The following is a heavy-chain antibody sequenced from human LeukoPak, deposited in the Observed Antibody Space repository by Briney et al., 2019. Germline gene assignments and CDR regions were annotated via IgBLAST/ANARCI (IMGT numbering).Heavy chain of an antibody. CDR2: ISYDGSNK. J-gene: IGHJ4*02. Sequence: GGSLRLSCAASGFTFSSYAMSWVRQAPGKGLEWVAVISYDGSNKYYADSVKGRFTISRDNSKNTLYLQMNSLRAEDTAVYYCARDWDSSGWTYFDYWGQGTLVTVSS. CDR1: GFTFSSYA. CDR3: ARDWDSSGWTYFDY. V-gene: IGHV3-30*03. D-gene: IGHD6-19*01.